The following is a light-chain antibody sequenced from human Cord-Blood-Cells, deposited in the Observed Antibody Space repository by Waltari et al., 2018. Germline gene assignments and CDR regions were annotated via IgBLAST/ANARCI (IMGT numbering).Light chain of an antibody. Sequence: SYELTQPPPVSVSPGQTASITCSGAKLGDKYACWYQQKPGQSPVLVIYQDRKRPSGIPERFSGSNSGNTATLTISGTQAMDEADYYCQAWDSSTYVFGTGTKVTVL. J-gene: IGLJ1*01. CDR2: QDR. CDR3: QAWDSSTYV. V-gene: IGLV3-1*01. CDR1: KLGDKY.